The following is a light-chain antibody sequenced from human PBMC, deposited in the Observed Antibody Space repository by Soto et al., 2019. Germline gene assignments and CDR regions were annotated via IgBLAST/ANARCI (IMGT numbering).Light chain of an antibody. J-gene: IGLJ2*01. V-gene: IGLV1-40*01. CDR2: GNS. Sequence: QAVVTQPPSVSGAPGQRVTISCTGSSSNIGAGYDVHWYQQLPGTAPKLLIYGNSNRPSGVPDRFSGSKSGTSASLAITGLQAEDEADYYCQSYDSSLSGVVFGGATKVTVL. CDR3: QSYDSSLSGVV. CDR1: SSNIGAGYD.